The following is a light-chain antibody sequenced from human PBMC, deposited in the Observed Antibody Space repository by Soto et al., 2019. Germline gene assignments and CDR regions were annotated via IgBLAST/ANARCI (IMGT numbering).Light chain of an antibody. Sequence: IQMTQSPSTLSASVGDRDTITCRASRSAGEWLAWYQQKPGKAPTLLIYEVSTLQSGVPSRFTGSGSETEFSLTIDSLQPDDFATYYCQQFNSHPYTFGPGTKVDIK. CDR3: QQFNSHPYT. CDR2: EVS. CDR1: RSAGEW. V-gene: IGKV1-5*03. J-gene: IGKJ2*01.